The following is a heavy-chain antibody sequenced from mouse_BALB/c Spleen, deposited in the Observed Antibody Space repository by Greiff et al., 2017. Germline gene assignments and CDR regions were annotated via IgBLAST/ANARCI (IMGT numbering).Heavy chain of an antibody. D-gene: IGHD2-1*01. Sequence: DVKLVESGGGLVKPGGSLKLSCAASGFTFSSYAMSWVRQTPEKRLEWVATISSGGSYTYYPDSVKGRFTISRDNARNILYLQMSSLRSEDTAMYYCARGDGNYYAMDYWGQGTSVTVSS. CDR2: ISSGGSYT. CDR3: ARGDGNYYAMDY. CDR1: GFTFSSYA. J-gene: IGHJ4*01. V-gene: IGHV5-9-3*01.